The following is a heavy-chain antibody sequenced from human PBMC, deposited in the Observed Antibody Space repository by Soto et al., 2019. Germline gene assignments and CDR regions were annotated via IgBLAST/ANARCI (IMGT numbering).Heavy chain of an antibody. D-gene: IGHD2-15*01. Sequence: QVQLQESGPGLVKPSGTLSLTCAVSSGTISSSNWWTWVRQPPGKGLEWIGEINQSGSPNYNPSLRSRVTISGDKSKSQFFLKLSSVTAADTAIYYCAGLRMVAAHREFDPWGQGTLVTVSS. J-gene: IGHJ5*02. CDR2: INQSGSP. CDR3: AGLRMVAAHREFDP. V-gene: IGHV4-4*02. CDR1: SGTISSSNW.